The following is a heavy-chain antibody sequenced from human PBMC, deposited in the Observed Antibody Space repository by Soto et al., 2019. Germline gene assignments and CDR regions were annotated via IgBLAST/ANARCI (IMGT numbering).Heavy chain of an antibody. J-gene: IGHJ3*02. V-gene: IGHV3-23*01. CDR1: GFTFSSYA. CDR2: ISGSGGST. Sequence: GGSLRLSCAASGFTFSSYAMSWVRQAPGKGLEWVPAISGSGGSTYYADSVKGRFTISRDNSKNTLYLQMNSLRAEDTAVYYCAKGWGSSSWYGGSKAFDIWGQGTMVTVSS. CDR3: AKGWGSSSWYGGSKAFDI. D-gene: IGHD6-13*01.